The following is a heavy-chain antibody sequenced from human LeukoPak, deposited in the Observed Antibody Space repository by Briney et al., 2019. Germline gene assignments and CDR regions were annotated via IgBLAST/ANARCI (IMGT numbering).Heavy chain of an antibody. V-gene: IGHV3-48*01. J-gene: IGHJ4*02. CDR2: ISSSGSTI. D-gene: IGHD6-6*01. CDR1: RFTFSTYS. Sequence: GGSLRLSCAASRFTFSTYSMNWVRQAPGKRLEWVSYISSSGSTIYYADSVKGRFTIPRDNAKNSLFLQINSLRAEDTAVYYCARGPNSNWSGLDFWGQGTLLTVSS. CDR3: ARGPNSNWSGLDF.